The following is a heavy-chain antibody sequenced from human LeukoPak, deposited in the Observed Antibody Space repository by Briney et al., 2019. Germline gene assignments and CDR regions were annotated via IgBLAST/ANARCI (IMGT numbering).Heavy chain of an antibody. Sequence: GGSLRLSCAASGFTFSSYSMNWVRQAPGKGLEWVSSISSTSNYIYYADTVKGRFTISRDNAKTSLYLQMNSLRAEDTAVYYCARDDRYSYGYSQSGHFDYWGQGILVTVSS. CDR2: ISSTSNYI. J-gene: IGHJ4*02. V-gene: IGHV3-21*01. CDR3: ARDDRYSYGYSQSGHFDY. D-gene: IGHD5-18*01. CDR1: GFTFSSYS.